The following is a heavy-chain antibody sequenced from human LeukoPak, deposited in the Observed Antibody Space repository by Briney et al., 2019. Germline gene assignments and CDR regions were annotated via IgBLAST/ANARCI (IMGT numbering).Heavy chain of an antibody. CDR2: IYYSGST. CDR1: GGSISSSSYY. V-gene: IGHV4-39*07. J-gene: IGHJ3*02. Sequence: SSETLSLTCTVSGGSISSSSYYWGWIRQPPGKGLEWIGSIYYSGSTYYNPSLKSRVTISVDTSKNQFSLKLSSVTAADTAVYYCARAGNYYDSSGYYLHAFDIWGQGTMVTVSS. CDR3: ARAGNYYDSSGYYLHAFDI. D-gene: IGHD3-22*01.